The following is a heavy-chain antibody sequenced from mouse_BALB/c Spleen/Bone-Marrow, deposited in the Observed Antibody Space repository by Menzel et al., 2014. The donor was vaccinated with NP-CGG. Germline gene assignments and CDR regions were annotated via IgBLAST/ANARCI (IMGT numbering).Heavy chain of an antibody. D-gene: IGHD2-1*01. CDR2: ISSGSSTI. CDR3: ARYYGNYSGYFDV. CDR1: GFTFSSFG. Sequence: DVMLVESGGGLVQPGGSRKLSCAASGFTFSSFGMHWVRQAPEKELEWVAYISSGSSTIYYADTVKGRFTISRDNPKNTLFLQMTSLRSEDTAMYYCARYYGNYSGYFDVWGAGTTVTVSS. J-gene: IGHJ1*01. V-gene: IGHV5-17*02.